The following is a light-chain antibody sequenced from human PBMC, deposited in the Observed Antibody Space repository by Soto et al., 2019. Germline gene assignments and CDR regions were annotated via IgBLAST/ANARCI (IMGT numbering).Light chain of an antibody. CDR2: DTT. CDR3: LLSYNVPYV. CDR1: TGAVTNGHY. J-gene: IGLJ1*01. Sequence: QCVLTQDPSLTVSPGGTVTLTCGSSTGAVTNGHYPYWFQQKPGQAPRTLIYDTTNRHSWTPARFSGSLLGGKAALTLSGAQTEDEAEYYCLLSYNVPYVFGPGTKVTVL. V-gene: IGLV7-46*01.